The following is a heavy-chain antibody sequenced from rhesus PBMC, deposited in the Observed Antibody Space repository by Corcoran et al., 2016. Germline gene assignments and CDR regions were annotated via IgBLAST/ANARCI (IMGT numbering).Heavy chain of an antibody. CDR3: ARDRAVTRPFDY. Sequence: QLQLQESGPGLVKPSETLSLTCGVSGASISSFYWSWIRQPPGKGLEWIGRISGSGGANDYNPSLKSRGTSSRDTSKNHFSLELNSVTAADTAVYYCARDRAVTRPFDYWGQGVLVTVSS. D-gene: IGHD4-23*01. V-gene: IGHV4-173*01. J-gene: IGHJ4*01. CDR1: GASISSFY. CDR2: ISGSGGAN.